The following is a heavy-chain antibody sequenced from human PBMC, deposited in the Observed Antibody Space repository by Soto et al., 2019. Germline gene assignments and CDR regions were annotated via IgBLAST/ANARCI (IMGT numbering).Heavy chain of an antibody. J-gene: IGHJ6*02. V-gene: IGHV1-69*12. CDR2: IIPVFGTA. Sequence: QVQLVQSGAEVKMPGSSVRVSCKASGGTLRNYGISWVRQAPGQGLEWMGGIIPVFGTANYAQKFQGRVTITADESTSTVYMDVTSLRSEDTAVYYCSRGDAAKIVVTTYYGMDVWGQGTTVTVSS. CDR3: SRGDAAKIVVTTYYGMDV. CDR1: GGTLRNYG. D-gene: IGHD4-17*01.